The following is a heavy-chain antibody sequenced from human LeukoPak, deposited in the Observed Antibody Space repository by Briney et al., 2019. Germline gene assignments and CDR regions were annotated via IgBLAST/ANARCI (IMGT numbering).Heavy chain of an antibody. CDR1: GGSFSGYY. CDR3: ARDQSSGSYFWFDP. CDR2: INHSGST. V-gene: IGHV4-34*01. Sequence: SETLSLTCAVYGGSFSGYYWSWIRQPPGKGLEWIGEINHSGSTNYNPSLKSRVTISVDTSKNQFPLKLSSVTAADTAVYYCARDQSSGSYFWFDPWGQGTLVTVSS. J-gene: IGHJ5*02. D-gene: IGHD1-26*01.